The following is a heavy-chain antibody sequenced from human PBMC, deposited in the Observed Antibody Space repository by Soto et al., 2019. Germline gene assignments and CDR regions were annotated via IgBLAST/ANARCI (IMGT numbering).Heavy chain of an antibody. CDR1: GDTFSSHA. CDR2: VTPLFGMA. Sequence: QVQLVQSGAEVKEPGSSVKVSCKASGDTFSSHAISWVRQAPGQGLEWMGGVTPLFGMANYAQKFQGRVTITADKFAATAYMELTSLTSEDTAVYYCARGDDFDYYYGVDVWGQGTTVTVSS. J-gene: IGHJ6*02. V-gene: IGHV1-69*17. D-gene: IGHD3-16*01. CDR3: ARGDDFDYYYGVDV.